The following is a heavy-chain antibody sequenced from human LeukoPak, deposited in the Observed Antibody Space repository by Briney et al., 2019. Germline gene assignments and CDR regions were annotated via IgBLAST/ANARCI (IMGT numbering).Heavy chain of an antibody. V-gene: IGHV4-59*01. CDR1: GGSISSYY. D-gene: IGHD5-18*01. Sequence: SETLSLTCTVSGGSISSYYWSWIRQPPGKGLEWIGYIYYSGSTNYNPSLKSRVTISVDTSKNQFSLKLSSVTAADTAVYYCARAGRAASGYSYGYYFDYWRQGTLVTVSS. CDR2: IYYSGST. CDR3: ARAGRAASGYSYGYYFDY. J-gene: IGHJ4*02.